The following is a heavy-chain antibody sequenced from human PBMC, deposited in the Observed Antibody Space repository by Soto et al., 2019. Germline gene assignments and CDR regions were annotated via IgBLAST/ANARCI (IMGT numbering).Heavy chain of an antibody. CDR2: IYYSGST. CDR3: ARGRFYYYGMDV. CDR1: GDSISSYY. Sequence: SETLSLTCTVSGDSISSYYWSWIRQPPGKGLEWIGYIYYSGSTNYNPSLKSRVTISVDTSKNQFSLKLSSVTAADTAVYYCARGRFYYYGMDVWGQGTTVTVSS. V-gene: IGHV4-59*01. J-gene: IGHJ6*02.